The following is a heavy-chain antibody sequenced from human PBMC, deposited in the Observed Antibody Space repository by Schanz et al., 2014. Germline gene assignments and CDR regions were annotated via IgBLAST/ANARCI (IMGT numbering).Heavy chain of an antibody. Sequence: EVHLVESGGGLVQPGGSLRLSCAASGFTFSHYWLSWVRQTPGKRLEWVANIRQDGSAKFYVDSVNSRFAISRDNAENSVYLQMNSLRAEDTAVYYCAREGEWGYDPPRHWGQGTLVTVSS. CDR2: IRQDGSAK. CDR3: AREGEWGYDPPRH. CDR1: GFTFSHYW. V-gene: IGHV3-7*01. D-gene: IGHD5-12*01. J-gene: IGHJ4*02.